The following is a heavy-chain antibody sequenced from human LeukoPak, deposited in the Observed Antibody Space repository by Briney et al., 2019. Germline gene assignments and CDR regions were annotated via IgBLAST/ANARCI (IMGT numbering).Heavy chain of an antibody. D-gene: IGHD3-9*01. CDR3: ACLFDTSRHDY. Sequence: GRSLRLSCAASVFTFSSVGMHWVRQAPGKGLEWVAVIWSDGSNKYYADSVKGRFTISRDHSKNTLYLQMNSLRAEDTSVYYCACLFDTSRHDYWGQGTLVTVSS. J-gene: IGHJ4*02. CDR1: VFTFSSVG. V-gene: IGHV3-33*01. CDR2: IWSDGSNK.